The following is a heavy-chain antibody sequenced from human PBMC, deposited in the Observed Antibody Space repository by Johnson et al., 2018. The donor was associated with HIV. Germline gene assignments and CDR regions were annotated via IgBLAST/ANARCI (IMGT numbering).Heavy chain of an antibody. J-gene: IGHJ3*01. D-gene: IGHD5-18*01. CDR2: ISYDGSNK. Sequence: QVQLVESGGGVVQPGRSLRLSCAASGFTFSSYAMHWVRQAPGKGLDWVAVISYDGSNKYYADSVKGRFTISRDGSKNTLFLQMNSLRAEDTAVYFCARAYSYGVFDLWGQGTMVTVSS. CDR1: GFTFSSYA. CDR3: ARAYSYGVFDL. V-gene: IGHV3-30*14.